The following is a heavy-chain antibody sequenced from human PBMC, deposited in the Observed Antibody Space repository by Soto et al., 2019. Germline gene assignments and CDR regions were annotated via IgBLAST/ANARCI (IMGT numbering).Heavy chain of an antibody. CDR1: GDSITTGGFY. CDR3: ASGTFSSISFDF. V-gene: IGHV4-31*03. Sequence: QVQLQESGPGVVRSSETLTLTCSVSGDSITTGGFYWSWARLLPGKGLQWLGYIYYTGAAYYNPALQSRVTISLATSENQFSLKMTSLTAADSAVYYCASGTFSSISFDFWGPGRLVTVS. J-gene: IGHJ4*02. CDR2: IYYTGAA. D-gene: IGHD6-13*01.